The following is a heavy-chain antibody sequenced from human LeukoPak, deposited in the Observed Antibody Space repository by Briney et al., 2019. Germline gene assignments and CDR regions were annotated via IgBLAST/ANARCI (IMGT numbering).Heavy chain of an antibody. Sequence: SQTLSLTCTVSGGSISSGDYYWSWIRQPPGKGLEWIGYIHYSGSTYYNPSLKSRVTISVDTSKNQFSLKLSSVTAADTAVYYCAEYCSGGSCYSGAFDIWGQGTMVTVSS. J-gene: IGHJ3*02. V-gene: IGHV4-30-4*01. D-gene: IGHD2-15*01. CDR2: IHYSGST. CDR1: GGSISSGDYY. CDR3: AEYCSGGSCYSGAFDI.